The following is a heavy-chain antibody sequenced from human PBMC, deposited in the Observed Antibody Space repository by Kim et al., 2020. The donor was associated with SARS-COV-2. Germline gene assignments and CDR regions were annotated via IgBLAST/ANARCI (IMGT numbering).Heavy chain of an antibody. CDR2: ISSSSSYI. V-gene: IGHV3-21*01. CDR1: GFTFSSYS. Sequence: GGSLRLSCAASGFTFSSYSMNWVRQAPGKGLEWVSSISSSSSYIYYADSVKGRFTISRDNAKNSLYLQMNSLRAEDTAGYYCARDPGYYDSSGYYLSWYFDLWGRGTLVTVSS. D-gene: IGHD3-22*01. CDR3: ARDPGYYDSSGYYLSWYFDL. J-gene: IGHJ2*01.